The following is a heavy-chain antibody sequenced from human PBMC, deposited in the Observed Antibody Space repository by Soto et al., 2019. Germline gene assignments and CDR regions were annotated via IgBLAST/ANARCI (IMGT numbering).Heavy chain of an antibody. CDR2: IYYSGST. V-gene: IGHV4-30-4*01. Sequence: PSETLSLTCTVSGGSISSGDYYWSWIRQPPGKGLEWIGYIYYSGSTYYNPSLKSRVTISVDTSKNQLSLKLSSVTAADTAVYYCARGLDYYGSGSYGWDYYYGMDVWGQGTTVTVSS. CDR3: ARGLDYYGSGSYGWDYYYGMDV. CDR1: GGSISSGDYY. D-gene: IGHD3-10*01. J-gene: IGHJ6*02.